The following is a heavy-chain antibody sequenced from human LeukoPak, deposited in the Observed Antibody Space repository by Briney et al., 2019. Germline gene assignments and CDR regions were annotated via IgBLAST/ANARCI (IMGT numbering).Heavy chain of an antibody. CDR3: AKDQGYSYYYLDY. Sequence: SGGSLRLSCAASGFTFNSHAMSWVRQAPGKGLEWVSGINGNGASKYYSDSVKGRFTISRDNSKNTVYLLMSSLRAEDTAVYYCAKDQGYSYYYLDYWGQGTLVTVSS. CDR1: GFTFNSHA. V-gene: IGHV3-23*01. CDR2: INGNGASK. D-gene: IGHD5-18*01. J-gene: IGHJ4*02.